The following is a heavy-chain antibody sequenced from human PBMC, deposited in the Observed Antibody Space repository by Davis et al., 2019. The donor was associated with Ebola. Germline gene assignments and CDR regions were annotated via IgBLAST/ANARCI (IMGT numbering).Heavy chain of an antibody. CDR1: GASITNFY. Sequence: SETLSLTCTVSGASITNFYWSWIRQPPEKGLEFIAYIHHSGINNYNPSLKSRVTISVDTSKNQFSLTLISVTAADTAIYYCARLNQDPLMVLHHFYSWGQGTRVTVSS. CDR2: IHHSGIN. J-gene: IGHJ4*02. CDR3: ARLNQDPLMVLHHFYS. V-gene: IGHV4-59*01. D-gene: IGHD3-10*01.